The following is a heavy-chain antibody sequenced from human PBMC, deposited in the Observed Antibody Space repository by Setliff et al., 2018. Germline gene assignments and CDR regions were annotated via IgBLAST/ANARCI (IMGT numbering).Heavy chain of an antibody. CDR3: ARESRYYYDNLGTLDY. CDR2: IYSSGST. J-gene: IGHJ4*02. Sequence: TLSLTCTVSGGSISSGDYYWSWIRQPPGKGLEWIGYIYSSGSTYYNPSLKSRVSIAVDTSKNQFSLKLSSVTAADTAVYYCARESRYYYDNLGTLDYWGQGTLVTVSS. D-gene: IGHD3-22*01. V-gene: IGHV4-30-4*08. CDR1: GGSISSGDYY.